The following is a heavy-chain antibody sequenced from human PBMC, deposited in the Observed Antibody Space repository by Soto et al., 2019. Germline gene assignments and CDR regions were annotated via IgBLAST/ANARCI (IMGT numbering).Heavy chain of an antibody. J-gene: IGHJ4*02. CDR2: ISGGGGST. D-gene: IGHD3-22*01. Sequence: PGGSLRLSCAASGFNFNIFAMNWVRQAPGKGLEWVSGISGGGGSTYHADSVKGRFTISRDNSKNTLYLQMNSLRAEDTAVYYCAKDPTSYDSSAQFDSWGQGTLVTVSS. V-gene: IGHV3-23*01. CDR3: AKDPTSYDSSAQFDS. CDR1: GFNFNIFA.